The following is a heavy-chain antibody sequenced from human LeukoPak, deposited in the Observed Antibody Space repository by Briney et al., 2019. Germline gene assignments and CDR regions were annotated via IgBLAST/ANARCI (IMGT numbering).Heavy chain of an antibody. J-gene: IGHJ4*02. CDR2: IKSKTDGGTT. CDR1: GFTFSTYW. CDR3: TTELYSGNDRNDY. V-gene: IGHV3-15*01. Sequence: GGSLRLSCTASGFTFSTYWMSWVRQAPGKGLEWVGRIKSKTDGGTTDYPAPVKGRFTISRDDSKNTLYLQMNSLKTEDTAVYYCTTELYSGNDRNDYWGQGTLVTVSS. D-gene: IGHD5-12*01.